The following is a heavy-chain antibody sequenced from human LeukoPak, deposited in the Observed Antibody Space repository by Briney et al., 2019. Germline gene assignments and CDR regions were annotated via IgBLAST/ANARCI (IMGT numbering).Heavy chain of an antibody. D-gene: IGHD2-2*01. CDR1: GGSISSYY. Sequence: SETLSLTCTVSGGSISSYYWSWIRQPAGKGLEWIGRIYTSGSTNYNPSLKSRVTMSVDTSKNQFSLKLSSVTAADTAVYYCARLVSYCSSTSCWDWFDPWGQGTLVTVSS. CDR2: IYTSGST. CDR3: ARLVSYCSSTSCWDWFDP. J-gene: IGHJ5*02. V-gene: IGHV4-4*07.